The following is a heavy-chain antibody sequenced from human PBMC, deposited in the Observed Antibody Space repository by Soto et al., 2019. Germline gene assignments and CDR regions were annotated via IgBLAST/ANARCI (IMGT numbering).Heavy chain of an antibody. CDR3: ARAYSGRLPRRADYYYAMDV. CDR1: GFTLSAYD. V-gene: IGHV3-13*05. D-gene: IGHD2-15*01. J-gene: IGHJ6*02. Sequence: SCAASGFTLSAYDMHWVRQAEGKGLEWVSALGAADDPYYLVSVKGRFTISRENAKNSLYLQMNNLRAGDTAVYYCARAYSGRLPRRADYYYAMDVWGQGTTVTSP. CDR2: LGAADDP.